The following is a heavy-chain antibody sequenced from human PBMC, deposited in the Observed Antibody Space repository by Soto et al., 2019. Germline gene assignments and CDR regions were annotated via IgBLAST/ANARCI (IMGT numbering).Heavy chain of an antibody. V-gene: IGHV4-39*01. CDR3: GRVVIAASAHPDFDY. CDR2: IYNSATT. D-gene: IGHD2-15*01. Sequence: QLQLQESGPGLVKPSETLSLTCTVSGGSVNSTNYYWGWIRQPPGKGLEWIGSIYNSATTYYNPSLKSRVTISVDTSKNVFSLDLNAVTAADTAMYYCGRVVIAASAHPDFDYWGQGTLVTVSS. J-gene: IGHJ4*02. CDR1: GGSVNSTNYY.